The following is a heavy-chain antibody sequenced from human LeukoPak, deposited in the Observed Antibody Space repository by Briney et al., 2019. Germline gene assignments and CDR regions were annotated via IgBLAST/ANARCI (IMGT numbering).Heavy chain of an antibody. Sequence: SETLSLTCAVYGGSFSGYYWSWIRQPPGKGLEWIGEINHSGSTNYNPSLKSRVTISVDTSKNQFSLKLSSVTAADTAVHYCARGGRIAAAGTGYLDYWGQGTLVTVSS. CDR1: GGSFSGYY. CDR2: INHSGST. CDR3: ARGGRIAAAGTGYLDY. J-gene: IGHJ4*02. V-gene: IGHV4-34*01. D-gene: IGHD6-13*01.